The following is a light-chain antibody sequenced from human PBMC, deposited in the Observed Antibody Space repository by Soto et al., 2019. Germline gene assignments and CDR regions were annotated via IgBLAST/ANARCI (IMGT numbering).Light chain of an antibody. CDR1: QSISSW. V-gene: IGKV1-5*03. Sequence: DIQMPQSPSTRSEYVGGRVTITCRASQSISSWLAWYQQKPGKAPKLLIYKASTLKSGVPSRFSGSGSGTEFTLTISSLQPDDFATYYCQHYNSYSEAFGQGTKVDIK. J-gene: IGKJ1*01. CDR3: QHYNSYSEA. CDR2: KAS.